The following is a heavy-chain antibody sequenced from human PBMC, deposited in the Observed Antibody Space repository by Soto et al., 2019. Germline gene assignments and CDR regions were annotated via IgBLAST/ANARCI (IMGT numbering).Heavy chain of an antibody. CDR2: IYYSGST. CDR1: GGSISSGGYY. CDR3: ARVPSSGNHFDY. Sequence: SETLSLTCTVSGGSISSGGYYWSWIRQHPGKGLEWIGYIYYSGSTYYNPSLKSRVTISVDTSKNQFSLKLSSVTAADTAVYYCARVPSSGNHFDYWGQGTLVTV. J-gene: IGHJ4*02. V-gene: IGHV4-31*03. D-gene: IGHD3-22*01.